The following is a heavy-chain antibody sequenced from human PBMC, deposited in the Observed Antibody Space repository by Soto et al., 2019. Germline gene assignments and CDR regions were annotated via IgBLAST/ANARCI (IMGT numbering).Heavy chain of an antibody. Sequence: SETLSLTCTVSGGSISSYYWSWIRQPPGKGLEWIGYIYYSGSTNYNPSLKSRVTISVDTSKNQFSLKLSSVTAADTAVYYCARSPGYCSGGSCYYFDYWGQGTLVTVSS. CDR3: ARSPGYCSGGSCYYFDY. V-gene: IGHV4-59*01. J-gene: IGHJ4*02. CDR2: IYYSGST. D-gene: IGHD2-15*01. CDR1: GGSISSYY.